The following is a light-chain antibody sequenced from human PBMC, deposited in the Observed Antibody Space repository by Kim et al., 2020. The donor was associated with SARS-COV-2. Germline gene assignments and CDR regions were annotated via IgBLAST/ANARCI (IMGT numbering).Light chain of an antibody. CDR2: RNN. CDR3: AAWDDSLSGWV. Sequence: GQRVTISCSGSSSNIGSNYVYWHQQLPGTAPKVLIYRNNLRPSGVPDRVSGSKSGTSASLAISDLRSEDEADYYCAAWDDSLSGWVFGGGTQLTVL. V-gene: IGLV1-47*01. J-gene: IGLJ3*02. CDR1: SSNIGSNY.